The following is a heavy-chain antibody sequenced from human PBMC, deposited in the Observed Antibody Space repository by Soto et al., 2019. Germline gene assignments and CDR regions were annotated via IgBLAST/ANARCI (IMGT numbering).Heavy chain of an antibody. V-gene: IGHV1-3*01. CDR1: GYTFTSYA. J-gene: IGHJ3*02. Sequence: ASVKVSCKASGYTFTSYAMHWVRQAPGQRLEWMGWINAGNGNTKYSQKFQGRVTITRDTSASTAYMELSSLRSEDTAVYYCARGGYYYDSSGYYRDAFDIWGQGTMVTVSS. CDR2: INAGNGNT. CDR3: ARGGYYYDSSGYYRDAFDI. D-gene: IGHD3-22*01.